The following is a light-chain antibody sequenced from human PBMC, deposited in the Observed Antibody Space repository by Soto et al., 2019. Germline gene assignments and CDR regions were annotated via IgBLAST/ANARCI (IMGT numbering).Light chain of an antibody. CDR3: QSFDTGLSGSRL. V-gene: IGLV1-40*01. Sequence: QSVLTQPPSVSGAPGQGVTIFCTGSTSNIGAGYDVHWYQQLPGAAPKLLIYGSRHRPSGVPDRFSGSKSGTSASLAITGLQADDEADYYCQSFDTGLSGSRLFGGGTQLTVL. CDR1: TSNIGAGYD. J-gene: IGLJ2*01. CDR2: GSR.